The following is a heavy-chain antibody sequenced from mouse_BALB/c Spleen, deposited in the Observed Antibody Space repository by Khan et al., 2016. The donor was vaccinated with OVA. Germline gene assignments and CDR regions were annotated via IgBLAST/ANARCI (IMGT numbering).Heavy chain of an antibody. D-gene: IGHD1-1*01. CDR2: IWRGGST. J-gene: IGHJ3*01. CDR1: GFSLTSYG. V-gene: IGHV2-2*02. CDR3: ARRGYCYGGGAWFPY. Sequence: QVQLQQSGPGLVQPSQSLSITCTVSGFSLTSYGVHWVRQSPGKGLEWLGVIWRGGSTDYNAAFISRLSISKDNSKSQVFFKMNSLQANDTAIYYCARRGYCYGGGAWFPYWGQGTLVTVAA.